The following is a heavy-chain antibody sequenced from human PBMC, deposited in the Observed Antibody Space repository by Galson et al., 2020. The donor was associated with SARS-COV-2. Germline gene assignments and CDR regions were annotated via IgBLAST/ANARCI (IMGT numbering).Heavy chain of an antibody. D-gene: IGHD6-13*01. CDR3: ATGVAAAGTLEGYNWFDP. J-gene: IGHJ5*02. CDR2: FDPEDGET. CDR1: GYTLTELS. V-gene: IGHV1-24*01. Sequence: ASVKVSCKVSGYTLTELSMHWVRQAPGKGLEWMGGFDPEDGETIYAQKFQGRVTMTEDTSTDTAYMELSSLRSEDTAVYYCATGVAAAGTLEGYNWFDPWGQGTLVTGSS.